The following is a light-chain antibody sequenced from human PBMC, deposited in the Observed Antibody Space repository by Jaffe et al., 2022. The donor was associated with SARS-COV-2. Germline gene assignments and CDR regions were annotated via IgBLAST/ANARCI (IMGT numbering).Light chain of an antibody. CDR1: SSDIGNYNF. V-gene: IGLV2-14*03. CDR2: DVS. Sequence: QSALTQPASVSGSPGQSITISCTGTSSDIGNYNFVSWYQQHPGKVPKLLIYDVSNRPSGVSNRFSGSKSGNTASLTISGLQAEDEADYYCTSFRVRNTHVFGTGTKVTVL. CDR3: TSFRVRNTHV. J-gene: IGLJ1*01.